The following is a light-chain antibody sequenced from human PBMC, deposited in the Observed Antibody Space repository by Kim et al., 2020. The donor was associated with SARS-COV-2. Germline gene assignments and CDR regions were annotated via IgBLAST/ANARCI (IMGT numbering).Light chain of an antibody. CDR3: QVWDTSSDPNVV. J-gene: IGLJ2*01. V-gene: IGLV3-21*04. CDR1: NIGRKL. Sequence: PGKTASISCGGHNIGRKLVLGYPQMPGQAPVLVIFYDSFQPPAIPEGFSASHSGNTATLNISRVEPRDEAVYYCQVWDTSSDPNVVFGGGTKVTVL. CDR2: YDS.